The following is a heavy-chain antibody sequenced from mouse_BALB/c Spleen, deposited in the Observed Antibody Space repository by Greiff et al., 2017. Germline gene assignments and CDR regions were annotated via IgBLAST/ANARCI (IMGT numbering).Heavy chain of an antibody. Sequence: EVKLMESGPGLVKPSQSLSLTCSVTGYSITSGYYWNWIRQFPGNKLEWMGYISYDGSNNYNPSLKNRISITRDTSKNQFFLKLNSVTTEDTATYYCASRRSYWYFDVWGAGTTVTVSS. D-gene: IGHD1-1*01. CDR2: ISYDGSN. J-gene: IGHJ1*01. CDR1: GYSITSGYY. V-gene: IGHV3-6*02. CDR3: ASRRSYWYFDV.